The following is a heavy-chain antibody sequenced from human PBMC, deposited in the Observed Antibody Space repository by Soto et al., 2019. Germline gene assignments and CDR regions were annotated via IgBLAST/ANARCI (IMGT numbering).Heavy chain of an antibody. CDR2: IYHSGGT. Sequence: SETLSLTCAVSGYSISSGYYWGWIRQPPGKGLEWIGSIYHSGGTYYNPSLKSRVTISVDTSKNQFSLKLSSVTAADTAVYYCARAYPQLITIFGVVDYFDYWGQGTLVTVSS. CDR1: GYSISSGYY. D-gene: IGHD3-3*01. J-gene: IGHJ4*02. CDR3: ARAYPQLITIFGVVDYFDY. V-gene: IGHV4-38-2*01.